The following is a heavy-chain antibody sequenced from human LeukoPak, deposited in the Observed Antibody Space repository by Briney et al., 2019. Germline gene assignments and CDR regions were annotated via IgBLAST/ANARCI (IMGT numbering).Heavy chain of an antibody. CDR1: SGSISTSNYY. CDR3: VSNGYFSLDY. D-gene: IGHD3-22*01. CDR2: IFYSGST. J-gene: IGHJ4*02. Sequence: SETLSLTCTVSSGSISTSNYYWGWVRQPPGKALEWIGNIFYSGSTYYDPSLKSRVTISVDKSKNQFSLNLSSVTAADTAVYYCVSNGYFSLDYWGQGTLVTVSS. V-gene: IGHV4-39*07.